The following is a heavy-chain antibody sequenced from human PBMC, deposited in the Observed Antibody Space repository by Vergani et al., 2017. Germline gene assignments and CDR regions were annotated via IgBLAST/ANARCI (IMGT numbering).Heavy chain of an antibody. CDR3: ARGGRDGYNYEGLYYYYGMDV. J-gene: IGHJ6*02. CDR2: ISYDGSNK. CDR1: GFTFSSYA. D-gene: IGHD5-24*01. V-gene: IGHV3-30*01. Sequence: QVQLVESGGGVVQPGRSLRLSCAASGFTFSSYAMHWVRQAPGKGLEWVAVISYDGSNKYYADSVKGRFTISRDNSKNTLYLQMNSLRAEDTAVYYCARGGRDGYNYEGLYYYYGMDVWGQGTTVTVSS.